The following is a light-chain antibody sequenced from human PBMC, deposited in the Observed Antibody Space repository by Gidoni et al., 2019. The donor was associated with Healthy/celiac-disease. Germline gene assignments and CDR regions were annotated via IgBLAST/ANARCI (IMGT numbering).Light chain of an antibody. CDR1: QSISSY. CDR3: QQSYSTPRT. J-gene: IGKJ2*02. Sequence: DIQMTQSPSSLSASVGDRVTITCRASQSISSYLNWYQQKPGKAPKLLIYAASSLQSGVPSRFSGSGSGTDFTLTISSLQPEDFATYYCQQSYSTPRTFGXGTKLE. V-gene: IGKV1-39*01. CDR2: AAS.